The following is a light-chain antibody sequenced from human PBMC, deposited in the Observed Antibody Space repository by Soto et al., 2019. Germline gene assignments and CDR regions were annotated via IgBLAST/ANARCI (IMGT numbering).Light chain of an antibody. Sequence: SALTQPHSVSGSPGQSVTISCTGTSVDVGAYDFVSWYQQHPGKAPKLLIYVVSGRPSGVPHRFSGSKSGNAASLTISGLRAEDEADYYCSSFTTSHTYVFGTGTKVTVL. CDR2: VVS. CDR1: SVDVGAYDF. J-gene: IGLJ1*01. V-gene: IGLV2-11*01. CDR3: SSFTTSHTYV.